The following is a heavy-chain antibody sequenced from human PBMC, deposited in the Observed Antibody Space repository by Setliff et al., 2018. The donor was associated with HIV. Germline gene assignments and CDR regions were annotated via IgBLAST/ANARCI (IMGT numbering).Heavy chain of an antibody. CDR2: IYNTGST. CDR3: ARYRYYYDSSGYGRWFDP. V-gene: IGHV4-31*03. CDR1: GGSISSGGLY. Sequence: SETLSLTCTVTGGSISSGGLYWTWIRQHPGKGLEWIGYIYNTGSTYYNPSLTRRVTISVDTSENQCSLRLNSVTAADTAVYYCARYRYYYDSSGYGRWFDPWGQGTLVTVSS. J-gene: IGHJ5*02. D-gene: IGHD3-22*01.